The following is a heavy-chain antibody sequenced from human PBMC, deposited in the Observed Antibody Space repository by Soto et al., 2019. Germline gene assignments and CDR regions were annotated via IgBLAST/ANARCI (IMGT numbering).Heavy chain of an antibody. CDR2: IIPIFGTA. J-gene: IGHJ6*02. CDR1: GGTFSSYA. V-gene: IGHV1-69*13. CDR3: ARGNYGSGSYYTQSLRILNDPYDYGMDV. D-gene: IGHD3-10*01. Sequence: SVKVSCKASGGTFSSYAISWVRQAPGQGLEWMGGIIPIFGTANYAQKFQGRVTITADESTSTAYMELSSLRSEDTAVYYCARGNYGSGSYYTQSLRILNDPYDYGMDVWGQGTTVTVSS.